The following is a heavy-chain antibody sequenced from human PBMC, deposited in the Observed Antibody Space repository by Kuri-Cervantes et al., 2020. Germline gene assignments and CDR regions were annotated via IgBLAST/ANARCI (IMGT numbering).Heavy chain of an antibody. V-gene: IGHV3-21*04. CDR1: GFTFSSYS. J-gene: IGHJ6*01. D-gene: IGHD3-10*01. CDR2: ISNSSSYI. CDR3: AKDAGAWFGELPLYYYYYGMDV. Sequence: GESLKISCAASGFTFSSYSMNWVRQAPGKGLEWVSSISNSSSYIYYADSVKGRFTISRDNSKNTLYLQMNSLRAEDTAVYYCAKDAGAWFGELPLYYYYYGMDVWGQGTTVTVSS.